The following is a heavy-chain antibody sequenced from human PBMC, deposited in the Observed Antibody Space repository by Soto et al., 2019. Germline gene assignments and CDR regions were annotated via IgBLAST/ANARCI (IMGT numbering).Heavy chain of an antibody. CDR2: IYYSGST. Sequence: PSETMSLTCTVAGGSVSSSSYYWGWIRQPPGKGLEWIGSIYYSGSTYYNPSLKSRVTTSVDTSKNQFSLKLSSVTAADTAVYYCARRYGGAFDIWGQGTMVTVSS. CDR3: ARRYGGAFDI. D-gene: IGHD4-17*01. V-gene: IGHV4-39*01. CDR1: GGSVSSSSYY. J-gene: IGHJ3*02.